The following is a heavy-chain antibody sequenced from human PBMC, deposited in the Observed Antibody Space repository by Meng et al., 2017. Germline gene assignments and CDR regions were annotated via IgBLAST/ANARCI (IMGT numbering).Heavy chain of an antibody. J-gene: IGHJ5*02. CDR2: IYYSGST. CDR1: DGSISSSSYY. D-gene: IGHD2-15*01. Sequence: QLQLQESGPGLVKPSETLSRHCTVADGSISSSSYYWGWIRQPPGKGLEWIGSIYYSGSTYYNPSLKSRVTISVDTSKNQFSLKLSSVTAADTAVYYCARGRVVNWFDPWGQGTLVTVSS. CDR3: ARGRVVNWFDP. V-gene: IGHV4-39*07.